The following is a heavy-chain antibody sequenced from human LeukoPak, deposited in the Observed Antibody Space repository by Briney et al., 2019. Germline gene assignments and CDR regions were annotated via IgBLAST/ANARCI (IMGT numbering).Heavy chain of an antibody. V-gene: IGHV4-39*01. D-gene: IGHD5-18*01. Sequence: SETLSLTCTVSGGSISSSSYYWGWIRQPPGKGLEWIGSIYYSGSTYYNPFLKSRVTISVDTSKNQFSLKLSSVTAADTAVYYCARGHSYGKILLDYWGQGTLVTVSS. CDR3: ARGHSYGKILLDY. CDR2: IYYSGST. CDR1: GGSISSSSYY. J-gene: IGHJ4*02.